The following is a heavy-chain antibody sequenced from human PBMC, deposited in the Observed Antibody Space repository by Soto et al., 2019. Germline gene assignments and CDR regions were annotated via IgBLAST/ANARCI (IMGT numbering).Heavy chain of an antibody. D-gene: IGHD3-9*01. Sequence: QLQLQESGPGLVKPSETLSLTCSVSGDSINSGSYYWGWIRQPPGKGLEWIGSIYYRGNTYYNPSLKTRVTISLDKSKSQFSLKLNSVTAADSAVYFCARLEGLATISYYFDYWGQGTLVTVSS. V-gene: IGHV4-39*01. CDR3: ARLEGLATISYYFDY. J-gene: IGHJ4*02. CDR2: IYYRGNT. CDR1: GDSINSGSYY.